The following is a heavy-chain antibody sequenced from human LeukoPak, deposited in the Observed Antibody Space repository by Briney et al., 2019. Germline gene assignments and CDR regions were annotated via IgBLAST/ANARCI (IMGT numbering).Heavy chain of an antibody. CDR2: INPDRSGK. V-gene: IGHV3-7*01. J-gene: IGHJ4*02. CDR1: GFTLSTYW. CDR3: ASWGAGGNS. D-gene: IGHD3-16*01. Sequence: LTGGSLRLSCEASGFTLSTYWMNWVRQVPGKGLDWVANINPDRSGKRYVDSVKGRFTIARDNADNSLSLQMNSLRAEDTSVYYCASWGAGGNSWGQGTLVTVSS.